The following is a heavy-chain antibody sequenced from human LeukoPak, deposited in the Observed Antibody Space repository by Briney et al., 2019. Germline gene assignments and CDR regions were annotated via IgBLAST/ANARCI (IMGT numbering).Heavy chain of an antibody. V-gene: IGHV1-18*01. CDR1: GYKFTNYG. Sequence: ASVKVSCKASGYKFTNYGISWVRQAPGQGLEWMGWISPYNGNTIYAQKLQGRVAMTTDTSTSTAYMELRSLRSDDTAVYYCAREGSSGWGYYYYYMDVWGKGTTVTVSS. J-gene: IGHJ6*03. D-gene: IGHD6-19*01. CDR2: ISPYNGNT. CDR3: AREGSSGWGYYYYYMDV.